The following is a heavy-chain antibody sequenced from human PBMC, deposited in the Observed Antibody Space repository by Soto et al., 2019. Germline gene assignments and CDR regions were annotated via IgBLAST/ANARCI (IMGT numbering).Heavy chain of an antibody. V-gene: IGHV1-2*02. CDR3: ASAHTTTVNYGMDV. CDR1: GYTFTGYY. D-gene: IGHD4-17*01. CDR2: INPNSGGT. J-gene: IGHJ6*02. Sequence: QVQLVQSGAEVKKPGASVKVSCKASGYTFTGYYMHWVRQAPGQGLEWMGWINPNSGGTNYAQKLQGSVTMTRDTSISTAYMELSRLRSDDTAVYYCASAHTTTVNYGMDVWGQGTTVTVSS.